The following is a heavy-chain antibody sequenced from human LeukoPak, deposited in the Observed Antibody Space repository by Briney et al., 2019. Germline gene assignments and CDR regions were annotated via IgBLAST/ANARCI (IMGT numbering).Heavy chain of an antibody. Sequence: ASVKVSCKASGYTFSGYYMHWVRQAPGQGLEWMGWINPNSGGTNYAQKFQGRVTMTRDTSFSTAYMDLIRVRSDDTAVYYCVRGFSSSFVFDYCGQGTLVTVSS. CDR3: VRGFSSSFVFDY. V-gene: IGHV1-2*02. J-gene: IGHJ4*02. CDR2: INPNSGGT. CDR1: GYTFSGYY. D-gene: IGHD6-13*01.